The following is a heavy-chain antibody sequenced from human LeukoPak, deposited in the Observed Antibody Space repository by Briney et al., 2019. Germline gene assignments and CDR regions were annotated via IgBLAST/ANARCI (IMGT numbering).Heavy chain of an antibody. J-gene: IGHJ4*02. CDR3: ARETPGRYYDFWSGYPKDY. CDR1: GFTFSSYA. V-gene: IGHV3-30*01. D-gene: IGHD3-3*01. Sequence: PGGSLRLSCAASGFTFSSYAMHWVRQAPGKGLEWVAVISYDGSNKYYADSVKGRFTISRDNSKNTLYLQMNSLRAEDTAVYYCARETPGRYYDFWSGYPKDYWGQGTLVTVS. CDR2: ISYDGSNK.